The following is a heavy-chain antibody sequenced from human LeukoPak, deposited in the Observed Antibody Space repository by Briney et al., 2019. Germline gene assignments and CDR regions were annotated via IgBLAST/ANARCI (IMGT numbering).Heavy chain of an antibody. Sequence: PGGSLRLSCAASGFTFSSYWMSWVRQAPGKGLEWVANIKQDGSEKYYVDSVKGRSTISRDNAKNSLYLQMNSLRAEDTAVYYCARDRGGWQLRDFDYWGQGTLVTVSS. CDR3: ARDRGGWQLRDFDY. CDR2: IKQDGSEK. V-gene: IGHV3-7*01. D-gene: IGHD1-26*01. CDR1: GFTFSSYW. J-gene: IGHJ4*02.